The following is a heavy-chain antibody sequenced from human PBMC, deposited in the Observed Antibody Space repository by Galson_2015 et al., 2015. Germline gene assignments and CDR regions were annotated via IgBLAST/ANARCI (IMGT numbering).Heavy chain of an antibody. CDR3: ARGQTEYCSGGSCYYYYYMDV. Sequence: SLRLSCAASGFTFSSYGMHWVRQAPGKGLEWVAVIWYDGSNKYYADSVKGRFTISRDNSKNTLYLQMNSLRAEDTAVYYCARGQTEYCSGGSCYYYYYMDVWGKGTTVTVSS. J-gene: IGHJ6*03. CDR1: GFTFSSYG. V-gene: IGHV3-33*01. CDR2: IWYDGSNK. D-gene: IGHD2-15*01.